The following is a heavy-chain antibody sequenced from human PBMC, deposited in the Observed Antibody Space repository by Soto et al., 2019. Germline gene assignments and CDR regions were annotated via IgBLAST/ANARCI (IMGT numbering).Heavy chain of an antibody. V-gene: IGHV3-21*01. CDR1: GFAFSSFS. Sequence: GGSLRLSCAASGFAFSSFSMSWVRQARGSGLEWVAAITNSFSYIYYADSVKGRFTISRDIAKKSLYLEMNGLRVEDTAVYYCASRSENFWSGYPEAFDLWGQGTVVTVSS. CDR2: ITNSFSYI. J-gene: IGHJ4*02. CDR3: ASRSENFWSGYPEAFDL. D-gene: IGHD3-3*01.